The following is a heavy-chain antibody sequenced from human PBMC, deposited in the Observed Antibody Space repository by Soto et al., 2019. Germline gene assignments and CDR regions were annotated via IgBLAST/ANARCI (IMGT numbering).Heavy chain of an antibody. CDR1: NGSIGSYY. V-gene: IGHV4-59*01. CDR3: ARVGRLITAAGLLDA. D-gene: IGHD6-13*01. Sequence: XETLSLPCTISNGSIGSYYWTWIRQPPGKGLEWIGHIYYSGSTNYNPSLKSRLTLSLDTSKNQFSLKLTSVTAADTAVYYCARVGRLITAAGLLDAWGQGTLVTVSS. J-gene: IGHJ5*02. CDR2: IYYSGST.